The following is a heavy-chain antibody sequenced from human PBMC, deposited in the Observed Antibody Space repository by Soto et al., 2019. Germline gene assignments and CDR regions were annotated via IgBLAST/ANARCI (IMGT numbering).Heavy chain of an antibody. CDR1: GYTLTVFS. CDR2: FDPEDGET. J-gene: IGHJ4*02. V-gene: IGHV1-24*01. Sequence: ASVKGSCKVSGYTLTVFSMQCVRQAHGKGLEWMGGFDPEDGETIYAQKFQGRVTMTEGTATDTAYMELSSLRSEDTAVYYCVTHRSGRFLEWLPEGSLGYWGQGTLVTVSS. D-gene: IGHD3-3*01. CDR3: VTHRSGRFLEWLPEGSLGY.